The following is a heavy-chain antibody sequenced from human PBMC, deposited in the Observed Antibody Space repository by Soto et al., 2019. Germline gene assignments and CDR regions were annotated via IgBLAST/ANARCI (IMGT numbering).Heavy chain of an antibody. Sequence: PSETLSLTCTVSGGSISSSTYYWGWIRQPPGKGLEWIGMIYYSGSAYYNPSLKSRVTISIDTSKSQFSLRLSSVTAADTAVYYCARHGVHYGDYASYYYYGMDVWGRGTTVTVSS. D-gene: IGHD4-17*01. CDR3: ARHGVHYGDYASYYYYGMDV. V-gene: IGHV4-39*01. CDR2: IYYSGSA. J-gene: IGHJ6*02. CDR1: GGSISSSTYY.